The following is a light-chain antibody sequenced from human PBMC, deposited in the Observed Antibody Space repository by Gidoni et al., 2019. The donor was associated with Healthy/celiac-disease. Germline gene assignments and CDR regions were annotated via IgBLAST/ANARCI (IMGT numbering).Light chain of an antibody. J-gene: IGKJ1*01. Sequence: EIVLTQSPGTLSLSPGERATLSCRASQSVSSYLAWYQQKPGQAPRLLIYAASNRATGIPDGFSGSGSGTDFTLTISRLEPEDFAVYYCQQYLSFWTFGQGTKVEIK. CDR2: AAS. CDR1: QSVSSY. CDR3: QQYLSFWT. V-gene: IGKV3-20*01.